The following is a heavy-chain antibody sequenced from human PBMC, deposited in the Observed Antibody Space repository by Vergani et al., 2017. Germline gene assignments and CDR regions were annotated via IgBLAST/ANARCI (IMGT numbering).Heavy chain of an antibody. CDR1: GVSMQSGSFY. D-gene: IGHD6-6*01. V-gene: IGHV4-61*02. CDR2: VYPSGTT. J-gene: IGHJ4*02. CDR3: ARSGYSSSPPWWFDY. Sequence: QVQLHESGPGLVKPSENLSLICSVSGVSMQSGSFYWTWIRQTAERRLEWMGRVYPSGTTNYNPSLNGRVTMSIDTSKNHFSLRLSSVTAADTAVYYCARSGYSSSPPWWFDYWGQGTLVTVSS.